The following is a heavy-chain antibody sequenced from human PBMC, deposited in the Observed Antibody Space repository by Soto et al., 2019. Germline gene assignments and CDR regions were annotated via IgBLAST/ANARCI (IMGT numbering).Heavy chain of an antibody. D-gene: IGHD1-26*01. CDR1: GYTFTSYY. Sequence: VKVPCKASGYTFTSYYMHWVRQAPGQGLEWMGIINPSGGSTSYAQKFQGRVTMTRDTSTSTVYMELSSLRSEDTAVYYCAREGRVDTLRNDYWGQGTLVTVSS. CDR3: AREGRVDTLRNDY. CDR2: INPSGGST. V-gene: IGHV1-46*01. J-gene: IGHJ4*02.